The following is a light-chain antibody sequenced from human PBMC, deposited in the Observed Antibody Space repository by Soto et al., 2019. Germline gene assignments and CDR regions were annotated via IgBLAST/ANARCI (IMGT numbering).Light chain of an antibody. Sequence: SLSVSTVPAYVGDSVTITCRASQRVSSWLAWYQQKPGKAPKLLIYKASTLESGVPSRFSGSGSGTEFTLTISSLQPDDFATYYCQQYNSYWTFCQVS. CDR3: QQYNSYWT. V-gene: IGKV1-5*03. J-gene: IGKJ1*01. CDR2: KAS. CDR1: QRVSSW.